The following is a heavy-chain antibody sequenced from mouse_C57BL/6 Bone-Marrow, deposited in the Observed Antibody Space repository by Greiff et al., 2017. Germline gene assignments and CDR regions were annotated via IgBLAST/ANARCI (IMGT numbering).Heavy chain of an antibody. CDR2: INPSSGYT. CDR3: ATGITTVVESLYDYAMDY. CDR1: GYTFTSYW. Sequence: QVHVKQSGAELAKPGASVKLSCKASGYTFTSYWMHWVKQRPGQGLEWIGYINPSSGYTKYNQKLKDKATLTADKSSSTAYMQLRSLTYEDSAVYYCATGITTVVESLYDYAMDYWGQGTSVTVSS. J-gene: IGHJ4*01. V-gene: IGHV1-7*01. D-gene: IGHD1-1*01.